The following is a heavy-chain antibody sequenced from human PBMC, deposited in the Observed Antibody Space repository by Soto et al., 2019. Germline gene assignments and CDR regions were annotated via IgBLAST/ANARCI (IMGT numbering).Heavy chain of an antibody. J-gene: IGHJ4*02. CDR1: GGSMMSYY. CDR2: IYDAVIT. CDR3: ARRIVATETFDY. D-gene: IGHD5-12*01. V-gene: IGHV4-59*08. Sequence: PSETLSLTCTVSGGSMMSYYWSWIRQPPGRGLYWIGFIYDAVITKXXPSLNSRXXISVGTSKNHXCLTVTSVTAAYTAFYYCARRIVATETFDYWGQGTLVTVSS.